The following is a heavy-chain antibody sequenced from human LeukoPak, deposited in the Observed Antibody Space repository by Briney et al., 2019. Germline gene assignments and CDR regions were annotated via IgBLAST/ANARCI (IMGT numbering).Heavy chain of an antibody. CDR3: ARDPAAVPYFDY. D-gene: IGHD6-13*01. V-gene: IGHV1-2*02. CDR1: GYTFTGYY. CDR2: INPNSGGT. Sequence: ASVKVSCKASGYTFTGYYMHWVRQAPGQGLEWMGWINPNSGGTNYAQKFQGRVTMTRDTSINTAYMELSRLTSDDTAIYYCARDPAAVPYFDYWGQGTLVTVSS. J-gene: IGHJ4*02.